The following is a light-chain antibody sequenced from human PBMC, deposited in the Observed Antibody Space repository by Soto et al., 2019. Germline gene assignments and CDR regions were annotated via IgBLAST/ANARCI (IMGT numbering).Light chain of an antibody. CDR2: RNN. J-gene: IGLJ2*01. Sequence: QSVLTQPPSASGTPGQRVTISCSGSSSNIGSNYVYWYQQLPGTAPKLLIYRNNQLPSGVPDRFSGSKSGTSASLAISGLRSEYEADYYCVAWDDRLRGVVCGGGTKVTAL. CDR1: SSNIGSNY. V-gene: IGLV1-47*01. CDR3: VAWDDRLRGVV.